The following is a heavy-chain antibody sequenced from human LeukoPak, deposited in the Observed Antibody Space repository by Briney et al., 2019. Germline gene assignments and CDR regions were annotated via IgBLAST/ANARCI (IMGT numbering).Heavy chain of an antibody. J-gene: IGHJ4*02. CDR2: INPCGCST. CDR1: GYTFTSYY. Sequence: ASVKVSCKASGYTFTSYYMHWVGQAAGQGLEWMGIINPCGCSTSYAQKFQGRVTMTRDTSTSTVYMELSSLRSEDTAVYYCARERVAGYYDSSGYYYRRRLGFDYWGQGTLVTVSS. CDR3: ARERVAGYYDSSGYYYRRRLGFDY. V-gene: IGHV1-46*01. D-gene: IGHD3-22*01.